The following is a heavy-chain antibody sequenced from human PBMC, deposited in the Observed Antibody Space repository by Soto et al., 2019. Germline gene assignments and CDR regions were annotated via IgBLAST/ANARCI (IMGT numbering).Heavy chain of an antibody. CDR1: GFTFRSYS. D-gene: IGHD6-19*01. Sequence: EVQLVESGGGLVQPGESLRLSCAASGFTFRSYSMNWVRQAPGKGLEWVSYIRYDARIIYYADSVKGRFTISRDDAKNSLYLQMNGLRDEDTAVYYCARDQGSGWENDYWGQGTMVTVSS. V-gene: IGHV3-48*02. J-gene: IGHJ4*02. CDR2: IRYDARII. CDR3: ARDQGSGWENDY.